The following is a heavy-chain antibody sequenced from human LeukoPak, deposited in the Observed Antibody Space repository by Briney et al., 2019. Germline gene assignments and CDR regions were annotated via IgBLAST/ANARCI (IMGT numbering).Heavy chain of an antibody. Sequence: KASETLSLTCSVSGDSISNYYWTWIRQPAEKGLEWIGRIYTSGCTNYNPSLKSRVTMSVDTSKSQISLKLSSVTAADTAVYYCARTIAHSGAYHYYYYMDVWGKGTTVTVSS. CDR3: ARTIAHSGAYHYYYYMDV. V-gene: IGHV4-4*07. CDR1: GDSISNYY. D-gene: IGHD3-10*01. CDR2: IYTSGCT. J-gene: IGHJ6*03.